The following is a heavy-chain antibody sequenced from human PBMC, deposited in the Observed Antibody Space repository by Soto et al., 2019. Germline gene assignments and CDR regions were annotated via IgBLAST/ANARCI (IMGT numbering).Heavy chain of an antibody. CDR3: ATSRVSIAVAGETEYYFDY. D-gene: IGHD6-19*01. Sequence: QVQLVQSGAEVKKPGASVKVSCKASGYTFTGYYMHWVRQAPGQGLEWMGWINPNSGGTNYAQKFQGWVTMTRDTPISTAYMELSRLRSDDTAVYYCATSRVSIAVAGETEYYFDYWGQGTLVTVSS. CDR1: GYTFTGYY. V-gene: IGHV1-2*04. J-gene: IGHJ4*02. CDR2: INPNSGGT.